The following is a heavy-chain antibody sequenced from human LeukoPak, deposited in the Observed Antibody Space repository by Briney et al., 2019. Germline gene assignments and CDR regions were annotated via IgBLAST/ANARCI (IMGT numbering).Heavy chain of an antibody. D-gene: IGHD6-13*01. CDR2: ISGSGGST. J-gene: IGHJ5*02. CDR3: ASSSWPEFWFDP. CDR1: GFTFSSYA. Sequence: PGGSLRLSCAASGFTFSSYAMSWVRQAPGKGLEWVSAISGSGGSTYYADSVKGRFTISRDNAKNSLYLQMNSLRAEDTAVYYCASSSWPEFWFDPWGQGTLVTVSS. V-gene: IGHV3-23*01.